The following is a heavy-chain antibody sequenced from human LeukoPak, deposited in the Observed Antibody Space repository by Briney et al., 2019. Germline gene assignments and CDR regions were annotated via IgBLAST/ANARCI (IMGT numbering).Heavy chain of an antibody. Sequence: GRSLRLSCAASGFTFSSYAMHWVRQAPGKGLEWVAVISYDGSNKYYADSVKGRFTISRDNSKNTLYLQMNSLRAEDTAVYYCARDAIQWLVRHYFDYWGQGTLVTVSS. CDR2: ISYDGSNK. D-gene: IGHD6-19*01. V-gene: IGHV3-30*04. CDR1: GFTFSSYA. CDR3: ARDAIQWLVRHYFDY. J-gene: IGHJ4*02.